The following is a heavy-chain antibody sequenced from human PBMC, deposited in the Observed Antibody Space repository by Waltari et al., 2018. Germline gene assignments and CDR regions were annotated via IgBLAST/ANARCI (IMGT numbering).Heavy chain of an antibody. Sequence: QVQLQESGPGLVKPSETLSLTCTVSGGSISSYYWSWIRQPPGKGLEWIGYIYYSGSTNYNPSLKSRVTISVDTSKNQFSLKLSSVTAADTAVYYCARSIAAPLAFDIWGQGTMVTVSS. CDR1: GGSISSYY. D-gene: IGHD6-6*01. J-gene: IGHJ3*02. CDR3: ARSIAAPLAFDI. V-gene: IGHV4-59*01. CDR2: IYYSGST.